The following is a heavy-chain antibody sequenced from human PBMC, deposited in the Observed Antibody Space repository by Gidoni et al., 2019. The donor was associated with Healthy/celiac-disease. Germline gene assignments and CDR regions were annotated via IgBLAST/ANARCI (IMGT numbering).Heavy chain of an antibody. J-gene: IGHJ1*01. Sequence: QVQLQESGPGLVKPSETLSLTCTVSGGSISSYYWSWIRQPPGKGLEWIGYIYYSGSTNYNPSLKSRVTTSVDTSKNQFSLKLSSVTAADTAVYYCARSPSYALGYFQHWGQGTLVTVSS. CDR3: ARSPSYALGYFQH. CDR2: IYYSGST. CDR1: GGSISSYY. D-gene: IGHD1-26*01. V-gene: IGHV4-59*01.